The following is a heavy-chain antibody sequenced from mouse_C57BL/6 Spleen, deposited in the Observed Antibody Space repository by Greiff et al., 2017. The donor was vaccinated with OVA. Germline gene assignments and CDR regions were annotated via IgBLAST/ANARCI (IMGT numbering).Heavy chain of an antibody. V-gene: IGHV1-61*01. Sequence: VQLQQPGAELVRPGSSVKLSCKASGYTFTSYWMDWVKQRPGQGLEWIGNIYPSDSETHYNQKFKDKATLTVDKSSSTAYMQLSSLTSEDSAVYYCASGDYSNSFDYWGQGTTLTVSS. D-gene: IGHD2-5*01. J-gene: IGHJ2*01. CDR2: IYPSDSET. CDR1: GYTFTSYW. CDR3: ASGDYSNSFDY.